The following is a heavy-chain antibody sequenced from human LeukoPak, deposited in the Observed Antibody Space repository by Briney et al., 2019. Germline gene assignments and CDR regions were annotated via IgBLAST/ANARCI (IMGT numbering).Heavy chain of an antibody. J-gene: IGHJ4*02. D-gene: IGHD2-8*01. CDR2: INHSGST. V-gene: IGHV4-34*01. Sequence: SETLSLTCAVYGGSFSGYYWSWIRQPPGKGLEWIGEINHSGSTNYNPSLKSRVTISVDTSKNQFSLKLSSVTAADTAVYYCARVPLGYCTNGVCYKSYYYFDYWGQGTLVTVSS. CDR1: GGSFSGYY. CDR3: ARVPLGYCTNGVCYKSYYYFDY.